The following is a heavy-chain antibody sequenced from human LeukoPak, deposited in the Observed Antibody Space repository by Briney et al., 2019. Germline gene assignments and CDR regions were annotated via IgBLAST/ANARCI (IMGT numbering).Heavy chain of an antibody. D-gene: IGHD2-21*02. CDR1: GFIVSSNY. Sequence: GGSLRLSCAASGFIVSSNYMSWVRQAPGKGLEWVSIIYSGGSTYYADSVKGRFTISRDNSKNTLYLQMNSLRTEDTAVYYCARYCGGDCSSPHDAFDIWGQGTLVTVSS. J-gene: IGHJ3*02. CDR3: ARYCGGDCSSPHDAFDI. V-gene: IGHV3-53*01. CDR2: IYSGGST.